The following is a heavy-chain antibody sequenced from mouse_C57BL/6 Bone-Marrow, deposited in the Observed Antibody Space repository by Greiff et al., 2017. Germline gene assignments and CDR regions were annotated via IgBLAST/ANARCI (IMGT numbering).Heavy chain of an antibody. Sequence: VQLKESGPELVKPGASVKIPCKASGYTFTDYNMDWVKQSHGKSLEWIGDINPNNGGTIYNQKFKGKATLTVDKSSSTAYMELRSLTSEDTAVYYCARKGYYYGSPYYLDYWGQGTTLTVSS. D-gene: IGHD1-1*01. CDR2: INPNNGGT. V-gene: IGHV1-18*01. CDR1: GYTFTDYN. CDR3: ARKGYYYGSPYYLDY. J-gene: IGHJ2*01.